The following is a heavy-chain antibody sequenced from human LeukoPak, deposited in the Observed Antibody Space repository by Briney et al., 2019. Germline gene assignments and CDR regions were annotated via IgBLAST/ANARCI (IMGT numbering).Heavy chain of an antibody. D-gene: IGHD6-19*01. CDR1: GYTFTSYY. Sequence: ASVKVSCKASGYTFTSYYMHWVRQAPGQGLEWMGIINPSGGSTSYAQKFQGRVTMTRDMSTSTVYMELNSLRVEDTAVYYCARVRSVNSVAGTVDYWGQGTLVTVSS. CDR2: INPSGGST. V-gene: IGHV1-46*01. J-gene: IGHJ4*02. CDR3: ARVRSVNSVAGTVDY.